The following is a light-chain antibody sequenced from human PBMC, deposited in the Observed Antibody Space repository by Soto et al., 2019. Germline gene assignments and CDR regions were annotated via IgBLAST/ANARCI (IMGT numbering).Light chain of an antibody. CDR2: GAS. J-gene: IGKJ1*01. Sequence: IVLTQSPGTLSLSPGERATLSCRASQSVSSPYFAWYQQKPGQAPRLLIFGASSRATGIPDRFSGSGSGTDFTLTISRLEPEDFAVYYCQHYGTSPGSFGQGTKVEIK. CDR1: QSVSSPY. CDR3: QHYGTSPGS. V-gene: IGKV3-20*01.